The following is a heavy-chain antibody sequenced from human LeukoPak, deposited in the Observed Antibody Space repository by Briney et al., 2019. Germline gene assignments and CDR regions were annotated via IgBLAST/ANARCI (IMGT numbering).Heavy chain of an antibody. J-gene: IGHJ6*03. CDR1: GYTFTGYY. CDR3: ARTLPRITMVRGVIGGYYMDV. CDR2: INPNIGGT. V-gene: IGHV1-2*02. D-gene: IGHD3-10*01. Sequence: ASVTVSCKASGYTFTGYYMHWVRQAPGQGLEWMGWINPNIGGTNYAQKFQGRVTMTRDTSISTDYMELSRLRSDDTGVYCCARTLPRITMVRGVIGGYYMDVWGKGTTDTVSS.